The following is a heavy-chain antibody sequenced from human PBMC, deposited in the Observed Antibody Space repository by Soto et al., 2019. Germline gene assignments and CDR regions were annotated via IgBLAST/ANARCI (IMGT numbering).Heavy chain of an antibody. CDR2: TIPILGIT. CDR3: RLSRHDSNFYYYGTFV. CDR1: GGTFSSHT. D-gene: IGHD3-22*01. J-gene: IGHJ6*02. Sequence: QVQLVQSGAEVKKPGSSLKVSCKASGGTFSSHTISWVRLAPGQGLEWMGRTIPILGITNYAQNFQGRVTLTADTSTGTASMELSSLRSEDTVVSYCRLSRHDSNFYYYGTFVWGQGTTVIVSS. V-gene: IGHV1-69*02.